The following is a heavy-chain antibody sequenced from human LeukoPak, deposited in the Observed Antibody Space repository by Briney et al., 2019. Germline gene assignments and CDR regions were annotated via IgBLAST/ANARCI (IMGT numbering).Heavy chain of an antibody. D-gene: IGHD6-6*01. CDR1: GGTFSSYA. CDR2: IIPIFGTA. J-gene: IGHJ6*03. Sequence: SVKVSCKASGGTFSSYAISWVRQAPGQGLEWMGGIIPIFGTANYAQKFQGRVTITTDESTSTAYMELSRLRSEDTAVYYCARLPIEYSSSYYYMDVWGKGTTVTVSS. CDR3: ARLPIEYSSSYYYMDV. V-gene: IGHV1-69*05.